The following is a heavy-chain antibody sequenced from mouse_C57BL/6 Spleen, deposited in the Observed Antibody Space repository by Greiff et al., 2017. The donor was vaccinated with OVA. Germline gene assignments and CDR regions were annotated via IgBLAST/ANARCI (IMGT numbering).Heavy chain of an antibody. V-gene: IGHV6-3*01. CDR2: IRLKSDNYAT. Sequence: EVMLVESGGGLVQPGGSMKLSCVASGFTFSNYWMNWVRQSPEKGLEWVAQIRLKSDNYATHYAESVKGRFTISRDDSKSSVYLQMNNLRAEDTGIYYCTLFYYGSSPPYFDYWGQGTTLTVSS. D-gene: IGHD1-1*01. CDR1: GFTFSNYW. CDR3: TLFYYGSSPPYFDY. J-gene: IGHJ2*01.